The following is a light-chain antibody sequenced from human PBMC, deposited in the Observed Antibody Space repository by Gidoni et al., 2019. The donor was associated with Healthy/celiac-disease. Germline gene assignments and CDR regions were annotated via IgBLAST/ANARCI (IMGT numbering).Light chain of an antibody. CDR3: QQRSNWCS. J-gene: IGKJ2*04. Sequence: EIVLTQSPATLSLSPGERATLSCRASQSVSSYLAWYQQKPGQAPRLLIYDASNRATGIPARFSGSGSGTDFTLTISSLEPEDFAVYYCQQRSNWCSFXQXTKLEIK. CDR1: QSVSSY. CDR2: DAS. V-gene: IGKV3-11*01.